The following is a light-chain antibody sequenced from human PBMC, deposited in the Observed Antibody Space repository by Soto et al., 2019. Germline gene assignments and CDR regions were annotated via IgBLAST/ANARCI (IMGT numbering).Light chain of an antibody. CDR1: PSITNW. CDR3: QQFKTYTGLT. CDR2: KAS. J-gene: IGKJ4*01. Sequence: DIQMTQSPSTLSASVGDRVTITCRASPSITNWLAWYQQKPGKAPKLLIYKASTLESGVPSRFSGSGSGTEFTLTISSLQPDEFAPYCCQQFKTYTGLTVGGGTKVQIK. V-gene: IGKV1-5*03.